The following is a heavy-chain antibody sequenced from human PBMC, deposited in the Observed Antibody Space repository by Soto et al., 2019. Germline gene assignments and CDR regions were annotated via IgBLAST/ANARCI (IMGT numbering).Heavy chain of an antibody. CDR1: GFTFSSYG. D-gene: IGHD6-13*01. CDR2: ISYDGSNR. CDR3: AKENGIAYSSSSDDYYGMDV. Sequence: PGGSLRLSCAASGFTFSSYGMHWGRQAPGKGLEWVAVISYDGSNRYYADSLKGRFTISRDNYKNTLYLQMNSLRAEDTAVYYCAKENGIAYSSSSDDYYGMDVWGQGTTVTVSS. J-gene: IGHJ6*02. V-gene: IGHV3-30*18.